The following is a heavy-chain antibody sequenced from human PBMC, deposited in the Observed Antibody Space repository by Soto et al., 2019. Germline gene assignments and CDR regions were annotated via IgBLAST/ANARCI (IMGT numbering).Heavy chain of an antibody. V-gene: IGHV4-59*05. J-gene: IGHJ3*02. CDR3: ARGSSSYYAGSLDI. Sequence: SETLSLTCTVSGASITTYYWSWIRQPPGKGLEWIGSIYYSGSTYYNPSLKSRVTISVDTSKNQFSLKLSSVTAADTAVYYCARGSSSYYAGSLDIWGQGTMVTVSS. CDR2: IYYSGST. D-gene: IGHD6-13*01. CDR1: GASITTYY.